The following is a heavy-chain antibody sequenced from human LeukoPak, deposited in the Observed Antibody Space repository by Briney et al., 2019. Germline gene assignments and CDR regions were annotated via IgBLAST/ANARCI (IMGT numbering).Heavy chain of an antibody. V-gene: IGHV1-69*05. D-gene: IGHD5-12*01. CDR3: ARRGWGSGYAYFDY. J-gene: IGHJ4*02. Sequence: RWASVRVSCKASGGTFSSYAISWVRQAPGQGLEWMGGIIPIFGTANYAQKFQGRVTITTDESTSTAYMELSSLRSEDTAVYYCARRGWGSGYAYFDYWGQGTLVTVSS. CDR1: GGTFSSYA. CDR2: IIPIFGTA.